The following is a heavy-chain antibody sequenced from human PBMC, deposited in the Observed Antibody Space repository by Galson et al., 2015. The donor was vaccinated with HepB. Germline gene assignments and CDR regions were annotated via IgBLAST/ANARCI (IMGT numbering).Heavy chain of an antibody. D-gene: IGHD3-9*01. Sequence: SVKVSCKASGGTFSSYAISWVRQAPGQGLEWMGGIIPIFGIANYAQKFQGRVTITADESTSTAYMELSSLRSEDTAVYYCARGGQKTSYYDILTGFNYYGMDVWGQGTTVTVSS. CDR3: ARGGQKTSYYDILTGFNYYGMDV. J-gene: IGHJ6*02. V-gene: IGHV1-69*13. CDR2: IIPIFGIA. CDR1: GGTFSSYA.